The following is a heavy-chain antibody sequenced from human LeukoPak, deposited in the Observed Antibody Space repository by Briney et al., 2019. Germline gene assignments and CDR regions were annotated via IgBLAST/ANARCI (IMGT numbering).Heavy chain of an antibody. CDR3: AREIGLRIDF. V-gene: IGHV3-48*03. Sequence: PGGSLRLSCAASEFTFSSYEMTWVRQAPGKGLEWVSYISSSGNSIYYADSVKGRFTISRDNVKNSLYLQMNNLRAEDTAVYFCAREIGLRIDFWGQGTLVTVSS. J-gene: IGHJ4*02. CDR1: EFTFSSYE. CDR2: ISSSGNSI. D-gene: IGHD5/OR15-5a*01.